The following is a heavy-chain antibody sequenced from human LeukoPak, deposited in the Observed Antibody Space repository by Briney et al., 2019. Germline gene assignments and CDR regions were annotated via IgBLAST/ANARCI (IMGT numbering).Heavy chain of an antibody. CDR1: GFTVSSNY. CDR2: IYSGGST. CDR3: ARDYPARDGYSSSWTGY. J-gene: IGHJ4*02. D-gene: IGHD6-13*01. V-gene: IGHV3-66*01. Sequence: GGSLRLSCAASGFTVSSNYMSWVRQAPGKGLEWVSVIYSGGSTYYADSVKGRFTISRDNSKNTLYLQMNSLRAEDTAVYYCARDYPARDGYSSSWTGYWGQGTLVTVSS.